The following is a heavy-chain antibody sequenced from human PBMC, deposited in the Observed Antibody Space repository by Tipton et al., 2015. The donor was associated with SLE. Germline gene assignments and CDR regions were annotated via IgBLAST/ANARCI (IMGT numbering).Heavy chain of an antibody. Sequence: SLRLSCAASGFTVSSNYMSWVRQAPGKGLEWVSVIYSGGSTYYADSVKGRFTISRHNSKNTLYLQMNSLRAENTAVYYCARPEGVQGFAFDYWGQGTLVTVSS. V-gene: IGHV3-53*01. D-gene: IGHD3-10*01. J-gene: IGHJ4*02. CDR1: GFTVSSNY. CDR3: ARPEGVQGFAFDY. CDR2: IYSGGST.